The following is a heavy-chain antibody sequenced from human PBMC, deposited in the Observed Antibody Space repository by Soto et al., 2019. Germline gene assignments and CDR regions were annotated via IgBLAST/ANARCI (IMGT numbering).Heavy chain of an antibody. V-gene: IGHV4-61*03. CDR3: AREWGLLPYYVMNV. J-gene: IGHJ6*02. Sequence: SETLSLACIVSGDSVTSGSYYWTWLRQPPGKGLEWIGYISYTGRTKYNPSLQSRVTISVDTSKNDFSLNLSSVTAADTAVYFCAREWGLLPYYVMNVWGHGATVTVSS. D-gene: IGHD7-27*01. CDR1: GDSVTSGSYY. CDR2: ISYTGRT.